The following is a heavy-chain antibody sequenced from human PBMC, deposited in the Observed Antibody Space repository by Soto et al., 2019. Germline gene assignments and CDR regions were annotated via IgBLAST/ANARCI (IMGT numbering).Heavy chain of an antibody. CDR1: GGSMNRGGYS. CDR2: IFQSGGS. V-gene: IGHV4-30-2*01. J-gene: IGHJ6*02. D-gene: IGHD3-3*01. Sequence: SETLSLTCSVSGGSMNRGGYSWSWIRQPPGKGLEWIGNIFQSGGSDSNPSLKSRLSMSVDRSKNQFSLNLTSVTAEDTAVYYCAKDKDWSGVYGMDVWGQGTTVTVSS. CDR3: AKDKDWSGVYGMDV.